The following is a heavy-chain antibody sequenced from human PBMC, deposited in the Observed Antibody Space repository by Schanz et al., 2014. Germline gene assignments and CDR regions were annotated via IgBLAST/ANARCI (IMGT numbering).Heavy chain of an antibody. Sequence: EVHLLESGGGLVPPGGSLRLSCAASGFNFSDYAMCWVRQAPGKGLEEVSAISGGGGTTYYTDFVKGRFTISRDNSKSTLYLQMNSLRAEDTAVYYCVRDSFFAFDYWGQGTLVTVAS. V-gene: IGHV3-23*01. J-gene: IGHJ4*02. CDR2: ISGGGGTT. CDR1: GFNFSDYA. D-gene: IGHD3-3*01. CDR3: VRDSFFAFDY.